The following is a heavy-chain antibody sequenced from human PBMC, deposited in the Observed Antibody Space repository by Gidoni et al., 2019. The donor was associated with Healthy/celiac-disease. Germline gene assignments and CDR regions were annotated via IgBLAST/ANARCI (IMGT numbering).Heavy chain of an antibody. Sequence: QVQLVESGGGLVKPGGSLRLSCAASGFTFSDYYMSWIRQAPGKGLEWFSYISSSGSTIYYADSVKGRFTISRYNAKNSLYLQMNSLRAEDTAVYYCARDISPAGLGTEGLYYYYYGMDVWGQGTTVTVSS. CDR3: ARDISPAGLGTEGLYYYYYGMDV. J-gene: IGHJ6*02. D-gene: IGHD2-8*02. CDR1: GFTFSDYY. V-gene: IGHV3-11*01. CDR2: ISSSGSTI.